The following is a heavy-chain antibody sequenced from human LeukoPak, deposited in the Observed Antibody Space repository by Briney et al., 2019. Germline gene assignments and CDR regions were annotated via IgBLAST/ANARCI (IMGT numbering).Heavy chain of an antibody. D-gene: IGHD6-19*01. Sequence: GGFLRLSCAASGFTFSSYGMSWVRQAPGKGLEWVSVIYSGGSTYYADSVKGRFTISRDNSKNTLYLQMNSLRAEDTAVYYCARRNNGWYGEHWSGDAFDIWGQGTMVTVSS. CDR1: GFTFSSYG. J-gene: IGHJ3*02. CDR3: ARRNNGWYGEHWSGDAFDI. CDR2: IYSGGST. V-gene: IGHV3-53*01.